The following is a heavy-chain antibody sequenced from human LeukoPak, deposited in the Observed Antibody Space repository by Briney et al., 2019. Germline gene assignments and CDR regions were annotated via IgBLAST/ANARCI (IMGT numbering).Heavy chain of an antibody. Sequence: PGGSLRLSCAASGFTFSSYEMNWVRQAPGKGLEWVANIKQDGSEKYYVDSVKGRFTIPRDNAENSLYLQMNSLRAEDTAVYYCARSDCSGGSCYRTYFDYWGQGTLVTVSS. CDR2: IKQDGSEK. V-gene: IGHV3-7*01. J-gene: IGHJ4*02. CDR1: GFTFSSYE. D-gene: IGHD2-15*01. CDR3: ARSDCSGGSCYRTYFDY.